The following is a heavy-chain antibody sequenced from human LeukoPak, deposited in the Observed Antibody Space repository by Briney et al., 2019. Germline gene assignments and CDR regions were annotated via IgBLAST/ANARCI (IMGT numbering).Heavy chain of an antibody. D-gene: IGHD3-3*01. J-gene: IGHJ4*02. V-gene: IGHV3-23*01. CDR1: GFTFSSYA. Sequence: GGSLRLSCAASGFTFSSYAMSWVRQAPGKGLEWVSAISGSGGSTYYVDSVKGRLTISRDNSKNTLYLQMNSLRAEDTAVYYCAKAGITIFGVVTDGDYFDYWGQGTLVTVSS. CDR3: AKAGITIFGVVTDGDYFDY. CDR2: ISGSGGST.